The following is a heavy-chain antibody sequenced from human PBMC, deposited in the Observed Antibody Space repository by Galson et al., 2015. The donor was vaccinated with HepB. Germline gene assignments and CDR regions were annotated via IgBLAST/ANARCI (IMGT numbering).Heavy chain of an antibody. Sequence: SVKVSCKASGYTFNNHFIIWVRQAPGQGLEWMGWVSPYNGDKKYVQKFQDRVTMTTDTSTTTAFMELRSLRSDDTAVFYCARGAMTNYYFDYWGQGTLVTVSS. D-gene: IGHD2-8*01. CDR2: VSPYNGDK. V-gene: IGHV1-18*01. CDR1: GYTFNNHF. J-gene: IGHJ4*02. CDR3: ARGAMTNYYFDY.